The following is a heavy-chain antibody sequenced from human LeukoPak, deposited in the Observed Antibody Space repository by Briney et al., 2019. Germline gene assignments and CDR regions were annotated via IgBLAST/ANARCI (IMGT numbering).Heavy chain of an antibody. CDR3: ARGRITMIRCFDY. J-gene: IGHJ4*02. V-gene: IGHV1-69*01. D-gene: IGHD3-22*01. Sequence: SVKVSCKASGGTFSSYAISWVRQAPGQGLEWMGGIIPIFGTANYAQKFQGRVTITADESTSTAYMELSSLRSEDTAVYYCARGRITMIRCFDYWGQGTLVAVSS. CDR1: GGTFSSYA. CDR2: IIPIFGTA.